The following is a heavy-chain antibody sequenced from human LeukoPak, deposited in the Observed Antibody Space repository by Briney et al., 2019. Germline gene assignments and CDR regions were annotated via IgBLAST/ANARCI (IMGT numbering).Heavy chain of an antibody. CDR1: GGSISSGSYY. CDR3: ARGVGAAQGGFDP. CDR2: IYTSGST. D-gene: IGHD2-15*01. Sequence: SQTLSLTCTVSGGSISSGSYYWSWIRQPAGKGLEWIGRIYTSGSTNYNPSLKSRVTISVDTSKNQFSLKLSSVTAADTAVYYCARGVGAAQGGFDPWGQGTLVTVSS. J-gene: IGHJ5*02. V-gene: IGHV4-61*02.